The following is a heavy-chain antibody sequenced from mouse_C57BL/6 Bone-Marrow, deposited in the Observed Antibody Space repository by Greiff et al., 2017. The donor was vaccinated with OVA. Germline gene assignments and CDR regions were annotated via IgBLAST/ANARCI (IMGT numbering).Heavy chain of an antibody. D-gene: IGHD2-1*01. CDR3: TRVSLYYGNSFYFDY. Sequence: VQLQQSGAELVRPGASVTLSCKASGYTFTDYEMHWVKQTPVHGLEWIGAIDPETGGTAYNQKFKGKAILTADKSSSTAYMELRSLTSEDTAVYYDTRVSLYYGNSFYFDYWGQGTTLTVSS. CDR1: GYTFTDYE. CDR2: IDPETGGT. V-gene: IGHV1-15*01. J-gene: IGHJ2*01.